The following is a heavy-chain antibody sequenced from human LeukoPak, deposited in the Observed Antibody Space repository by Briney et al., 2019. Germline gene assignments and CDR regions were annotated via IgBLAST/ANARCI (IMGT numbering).Heavy chain of an antibody. CDR1: GYTFTGYY. CDR3: ARDPKYYDFWSGLASAFDI. Sequence: ASVKVSCKASGYTFTGYYMHWVRPAPGQGLEWMGWINPNSGGTNYAQKFQGRVTMTRDTSISTAYMELSRLRSDDTAVYYCARDPKYYDFWSGLASAFDIWGQGTMVTVSS. J-gene: IGHJ3*02. V-gene: IGHV1-2*02. D-gene: IGHD3-3*01. CDR2: INPNSGGT.